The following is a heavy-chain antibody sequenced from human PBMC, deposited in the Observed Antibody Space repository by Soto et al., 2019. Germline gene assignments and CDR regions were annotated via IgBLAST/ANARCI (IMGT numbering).Heavy chain of an antibody. D-gene: IGHD5-18*01. CDR3: ARVQSLRGYSYGAFDY. V-gene: IGHV4-61*01. Sequence: SETLSLTCTVSGGSVSSGSYYWSWIRQPPGKGLEWIGYIYYSGSTNYNPSLKSRVTISVDTSKNQFSLKLSSVTAADTAVYYCARVQSLRGYSYGAFDYWGQGTLVTVS. J-gene: IGHJ4*02. CDR1: GGSVSSGSYY. CDR2: IYYSGST.